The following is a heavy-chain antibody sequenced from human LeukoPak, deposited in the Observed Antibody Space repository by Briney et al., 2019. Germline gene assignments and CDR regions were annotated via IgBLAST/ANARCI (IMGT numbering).Heavy chain of an antibody. J-gene: IGHJ4*02. CDR2: INHSGST. V-gene: IGHV4-34*01. D-gene: IGHD3-3*01. CDR1: GGSFSGYY. Sequence: TSETLSLTCAVYGGSFSGYYWSWIRQPPGKGLEWIGEINHSGSTNYNPSLKSRVTISVDTSKNQFSLKLSSVTAADTAVYYCAIGVPISPYYFDYWGQGTLVTVSS. CDR3: AIGVPISPYYFDY.